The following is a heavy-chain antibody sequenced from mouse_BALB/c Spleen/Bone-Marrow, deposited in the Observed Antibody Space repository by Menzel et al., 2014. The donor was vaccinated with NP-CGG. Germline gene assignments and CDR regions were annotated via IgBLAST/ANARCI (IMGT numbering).Heavy chain of an antibody. J-gene: IGHJ2*01. CDR3: ARTTVALDY. V-gene: IGHV1S56*01. D-gene: IGHD1-1*01. CDR2: IYPGNVNT. Sequence: QVQLQQPGPELVKPGASARISCKASGYTFTSYYIQWVKPRPGQGLEWIGWIYPGNVNTKYNEKFKGKATLTADKSSSTAYMQLSSLTSEDSAVYFCARTTVALDYWGQGTTLTVSS. CDR1: GYTFTSYY.